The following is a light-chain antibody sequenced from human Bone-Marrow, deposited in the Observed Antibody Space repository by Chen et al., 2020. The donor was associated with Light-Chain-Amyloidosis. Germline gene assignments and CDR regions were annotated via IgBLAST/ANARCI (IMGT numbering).Light chain of an antibody. CDR1: SGSIATNY. V-gene: IGLV6-57*01. J-gene: IGLJ3*02. CDR2: EDD. CDR3: QSYQGSSQGV. Sequence: NFMLTQPHSVSESPGKSAIISCTRSSGSIATNYVQWYQQLPGSSPTTVIYEDDQRPSGVPDRFSGYIDSSSNSASLTISGLKTEDEADYYCQSYQGSSQGVFGGGTKLTVL.